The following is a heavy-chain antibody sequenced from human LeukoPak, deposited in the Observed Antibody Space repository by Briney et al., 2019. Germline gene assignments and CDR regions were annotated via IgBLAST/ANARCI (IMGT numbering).Heavy chain of an antibody. D-gene: IGHD1-26*01. CDR1: GYSFPTYW. J-gene: IGHJ5*02. CDR3: ARHHRGVGADWFGP. V-gene: IGHV5-51*01. Sequence: GESLKISCKGSGYSFPTYWIGWVRQMPGKGLEWMGIIYPGDSDTRYSPSFQGQITISVDKSISTAYLQWSTLKASDTAMYYRARHHRGVGADWFGPWGQGTLVTVSS. CDR2: IYPGDSDT.